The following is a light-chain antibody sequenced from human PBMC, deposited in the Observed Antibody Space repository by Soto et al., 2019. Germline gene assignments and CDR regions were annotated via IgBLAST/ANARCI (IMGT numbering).Light chain of an antibody. CDR2: DAY. CDR3: QKYYSDPLT. J-gene: IGKJ4*01. CDR1: QSFRGL. Sequence: EVVLTQSPVTLSLSPGERATLSCRASQSFRGLLAWYQQKPGQAPRLLIYDAYNRATGIPPRFSGSGSGTDFTLTISSLQAEDVATYCCQKYYSDPLTFGGGTKVEIE. V-gene: IGKV3-11*01.